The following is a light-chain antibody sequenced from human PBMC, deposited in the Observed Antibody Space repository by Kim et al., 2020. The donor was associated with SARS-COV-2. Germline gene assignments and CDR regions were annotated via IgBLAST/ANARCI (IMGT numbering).Light chain of an antibody. J-gene: IGLJ3*02. Sequence: QSVLTQPPSASGPPGQNVTIACSGSSSNIGSNSVYWYQQLPGTAPKLIIYINSQRPSGVPDRVSGSKSGTSASLVIIGLRSEDEADYYCAAWDDRMSAWVFGGRTKLTVL. CDR2: INS. V-gene: IGLV1-47*01. CDR1: SSNIGSNS. CDR3: AAWDDRMSAWV.